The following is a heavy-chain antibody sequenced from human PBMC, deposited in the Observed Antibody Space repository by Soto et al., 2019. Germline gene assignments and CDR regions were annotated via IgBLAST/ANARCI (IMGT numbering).Heavy chain of an antibody. CDR1: GGTFSSYA. Sequence: QVQLVQSGAEVKKPGSSVKVSCKASGGTFSSYAISWVRQAPGQGLEWMGGIIPIFGTANYAQKFQGRVTITADESTRTAYRELSSLRSEDTAVYYCARGWDGYCSGGSCYSSNAWGQGTLVTVS. CDR2: IIPIFGTA. D-gene: IGHD2-15*01. V-gene: IGHV1-69*12. CDR3: ARGWDGYCSGGSCYSSNA. J-gene: IGHJ5*02.